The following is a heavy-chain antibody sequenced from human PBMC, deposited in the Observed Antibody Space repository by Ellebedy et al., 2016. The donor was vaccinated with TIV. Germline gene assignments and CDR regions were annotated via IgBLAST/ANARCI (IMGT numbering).Heavy chain of an antibody. CDR1: GFTLDDYT. CDR3: AKDMGWESDYGMDV. D-gene: IGHD1-26*01. J-gene: IGHJ6*02. V-gene: IGHV3-43*01. Sequence: GGSLRLSCAASGFTLDDYTMHWVRQAPGKGLEWVSLISWDGGSTYYADSVKGRFTISRDNSKNSLYLQMNSLRTEDTALYYCAKDMGWESDYGMDVWGQGTTVTVSS. CDR2: ISWDGGST.